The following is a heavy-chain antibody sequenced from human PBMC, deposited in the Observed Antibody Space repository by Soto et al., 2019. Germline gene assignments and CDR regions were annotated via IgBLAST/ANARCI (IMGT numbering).Heavy chain of an antibody. V-gene: IGHV4-30-2*01. CDR3: AGCFWSGYHV. Sequence: QLQLQESGSGLVKPSQTLSLTCAVSGGSISSGGYSWSWIRQPPGKGLEWIGYIYHSGSTYYNPSLKGRVPISVDRSNTQFSLKLSSVTAADTAVYYCAGCFWSGYHVWGQGTLVTVSS. D-gene: IGHD3-3*01. CDR1: GGSISSGGYS. CDR2: IYHSGST. J-gene: IGHJ4*02.